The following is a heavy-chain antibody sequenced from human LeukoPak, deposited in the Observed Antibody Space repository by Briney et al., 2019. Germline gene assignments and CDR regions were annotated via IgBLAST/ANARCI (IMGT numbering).Heavy chain of an antibody. CDR2: INPNSGGT. CDR3: ARGGHSSRRVGAFDI. Sequence: EASVKVSCKASGYTFTGYYMHWVRQAPGQGLEWMGWINPNSGGTNYAQKFQGRVTMTRDTSISTAYMELSRLRSDDTAVYYCARGGHSSRRVGAFDIWGQGTMVTVSS. CDR1: GYTFTGYY. J-gene: IGHJ3*02. D-gene: IGHD6-13*01. V-gene: IGHV1-2*02.